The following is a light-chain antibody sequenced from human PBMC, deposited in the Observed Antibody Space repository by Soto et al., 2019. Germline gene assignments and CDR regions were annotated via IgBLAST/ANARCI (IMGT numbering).Light chain of an antibody. CDR1: QSISSW. J-gene: IGKJ4*01. Sequence: DIQMTQSPSTLSASVGDRVTITCRASQSISSWLAWYQQKQGKAPKLLIYDASSLESGAPSRFSGRRSGTEFTLTISSLQPDDFATDYCQQYNSYSPLTFGGGTKVDSK. CDR3: QQYNSYSPLT. V-gene: IGKV1-5*01. CDR2: DAS.